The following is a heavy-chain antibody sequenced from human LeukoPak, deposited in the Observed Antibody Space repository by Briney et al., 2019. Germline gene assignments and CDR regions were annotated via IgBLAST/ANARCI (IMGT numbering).Heavy chain of an antibody. J-gene: IGHJ6*02. CDR1: GGSISSYY. D-gene: IGHD6-13*01. CDR3: AREGIANYGMDV. Sequence: SETLSLTCTVSGGSISSYYWSWIRQPPGKGLEWVGHIYYLGSTNYNPSLKSRVTISVDTSKNQFFLKLSSVTAADTAVYYCAREGIANYGMDVWGQGTTVTVSS. CDR2: IYYLGST. V-gene: IGHV4-59*01.